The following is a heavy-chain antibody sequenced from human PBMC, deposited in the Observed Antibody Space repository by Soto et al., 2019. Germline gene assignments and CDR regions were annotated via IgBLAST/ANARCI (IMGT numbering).Heavy chain of an antibody. CDR2: ISYDGSNK. CDR3: AKDYTDYTYSFDY. V-gene: IGHV3-30*18. J-gene: IGHJ4*02. CDR1: GFTFSTYG. Sequence: QVQLVESGGGVVQPGRSLRLSCAASGFTFSTYGMHWVRQAPGKGLEWVAVISYDGSNKYYADSVKGRFTISRDNSKNTLYLQMNSPRAEETAVYYCAKDYTDYTYSFDYWGQGTLVTVSS. D-gene: IGHD4-4*01.